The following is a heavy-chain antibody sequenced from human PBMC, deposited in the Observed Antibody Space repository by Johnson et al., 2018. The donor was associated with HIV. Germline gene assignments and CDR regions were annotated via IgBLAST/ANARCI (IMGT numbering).Heavy chain of an antibody. CDR3: AKDRSGSWYGADAFDI. CDR1: GFTFDDYG. Sequence: VQLVESGGGVVRPGGSMRLSCAASGFTFDDYGMNWVRKAPGQGLEWVSGINWNGGSTGYADSVKGRFTILRDNSKNTLYLQMTSLRAENTAVYYCAKDRSGSWYGADAFDIWGQGTMVTVSS. V-gene: IGHV3-20*04. J-gene: IGHJ3*02. D-gene: IGHD6-13*01. CDR2: INWNGGST.